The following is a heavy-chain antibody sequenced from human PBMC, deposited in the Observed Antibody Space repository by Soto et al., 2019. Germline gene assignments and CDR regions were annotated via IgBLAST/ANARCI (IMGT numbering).Heavy chain of an antibody. V-gene: IGHV3-23*01. J-gene: IGHJ4*02. CDR1: GFTFSSYA. CDR2: ISGSGGST. D-gene: IGHD6-19*01. CDR3: AKDLRSSGPRPAYFDY. Sequence: EVQLLESGGGLVQPGGSLRLSCAASGFTFSSYAMSWVRQAPGKGLEWVSAISGSGGSTYYADSVKGRFTISRDNSKNTLYLQMNSLRAEDTAVYYCAKDLRSSGPRPAYFDYWGQGTLVTVSS.